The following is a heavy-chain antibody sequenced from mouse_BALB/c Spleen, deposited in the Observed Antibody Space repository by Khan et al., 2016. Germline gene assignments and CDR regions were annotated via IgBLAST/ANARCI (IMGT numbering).Heavy chain of an antibody. CDR2: IHPDSSTI. V-gene: IGHV4-1*02. J-gene: IGHJ4*01. CDR1: GFDFRRYW. CDR3: AAYYRYVYYAMDY. Sequence: EVKLLESGGGLVQPGGSLKLSCAASGFDFRRYWMSWVRQAPGKGLEWIGQIHPDSSTINYTPSLKDKFIISRDNAKNTRYLQMSKVRSEDTALYYCAAYYRYVYYAMDYWGQGTSVTVSS. D-gene: IGHD2-14*01.